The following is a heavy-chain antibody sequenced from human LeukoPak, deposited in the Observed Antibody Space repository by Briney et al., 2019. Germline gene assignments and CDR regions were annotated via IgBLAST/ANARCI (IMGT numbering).Heavy chain of an antibody. CDR3: ARGPRSGWRNFDY. CDR2: INHSGST. D-gene: IGHD6-19*01. Sequence: SETLSLTCAVYGGSFSGYYWSWIRQPPGKGLEWIGEINHSGSTNYNPSLKSRVTISVDTSKNQFSLKLSSVTAADTAVYYCARGPRSGWRNFDYWGQGTLVTVSS. J-gene: IGHJ4*02. CDR1: GGSFSGYY. V-gene: IGHV4-34*01.